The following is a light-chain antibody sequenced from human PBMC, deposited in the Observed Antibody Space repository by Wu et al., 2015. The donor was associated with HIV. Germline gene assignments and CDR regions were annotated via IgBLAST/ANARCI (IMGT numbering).Light chain of an antibody. CDR2: KAS. J-gene: IGKJ1*01. Sequence: DMQMTQSPSTLSASVGDRVTITCRASQTINTWLAWYQQKPGKAPKLLIYKASTLESGVPSRFSGSGSGTEFTPTITSLQPDDFATYYCQQYVRYWTFGQGTKVE. CDR3: QQYVRYWT. CDR1: QTINTW. V-gene: IGKV1-5*03.